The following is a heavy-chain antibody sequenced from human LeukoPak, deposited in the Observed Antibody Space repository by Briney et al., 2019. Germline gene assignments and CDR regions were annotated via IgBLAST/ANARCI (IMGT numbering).Heavy chain of an antibody. J-gene: IGHJ5*02. D-gene: IGHD6-13*01. CDR2: IYYSGST. Sequence: SETLSLTCTVSGGSISSYYWSWIRQPPGKGLEWIGYIYYSGSTNYNPSLKSRVTMSVDTSKNQFSLKLSSVTAADTAVYYCAREGSSWSNWFDPWGQGTLVTVSS. CDR1: GGSISSYY. CDR3: AREGSSWSNWFDP. V-gene: IGHV4-59*12.